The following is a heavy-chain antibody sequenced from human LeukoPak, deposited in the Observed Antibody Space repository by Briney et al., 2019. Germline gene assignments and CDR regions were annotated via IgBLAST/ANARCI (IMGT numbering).Heavy chain of an antibody. CDR2: IYYSGST. CDR3: GVFGVVIDWFDP. V-gene: IGHV4-39*01. D-gene: IGHD3-3*01. Sequence: PSETLSLTCTVSGGSISSSSYYWGWIRQPPGKGLEWIGSIYYSGSTYYNPSLKSRVTISVDTSKNQFSLKLSSVTAADTAVYYCGVFGVVIDWFDPWGQGTLVTVSS. CDR1: GGSISSSSYY. J-gene: IGHJ5*02.